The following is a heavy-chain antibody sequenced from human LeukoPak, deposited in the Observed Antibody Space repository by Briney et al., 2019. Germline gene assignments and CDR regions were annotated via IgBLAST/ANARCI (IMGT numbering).Heavy chain of an antibody. D-gene: IGHD3-16*02. J-gene: IGHJ3*02. V-gene: IGHV1-24*01. CDR1: GYSLTELS. CDR2: FSRGEGET. CDR3: ATRLGEFSSRDAFNT. Sequence: ASVKVSCKVCGYSLTELSMHWVRPAPGKGLEWVGGFSRGEGETIYAQRLQGRFIMTEATSTDTAYMELRSLTYEDTAVYYCATRLGEFSSRDAFNTWGQGTMVTVSS.